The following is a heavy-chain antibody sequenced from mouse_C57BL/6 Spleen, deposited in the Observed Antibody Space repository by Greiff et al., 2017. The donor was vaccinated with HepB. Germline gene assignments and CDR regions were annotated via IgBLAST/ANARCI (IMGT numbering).Heavy chain of an antibody. J-gene: IGHJ2*01. CDR1: GYTFTSYW. CDR2: IHPNSGST. Sequence: QVQLQQPGAELVKPGASVKLSCKASGYTFTSYWMHWVKQRPGQGLEWIGMIHPNSGSTKYNEKFKSKATLTVDKSSSTAYMQLSSLTSEDSAVYYWASGYYGNYVFDYWGQGTTLTVSS. D-gene: IGHD2-1*01. CDR3: ASGYYGNYVFDY. V-gene: IGHV1-64*01.